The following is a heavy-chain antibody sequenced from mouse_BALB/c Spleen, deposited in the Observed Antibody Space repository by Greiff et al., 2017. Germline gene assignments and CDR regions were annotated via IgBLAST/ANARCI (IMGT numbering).Heavy chain of an antibody. V-gene: IGHV7-3*02. CDR1: GFTFTDYY. Sequence: EVKLMESGGGLVQPGGSLRLSCAPSGFTFTDYYMSWVRQPPGKALEWLGFIRNKANGYTTEYSASVKGRFTISRDNSQSILYLQMNTLRAEDSATYYCARDITTALFDYWGQGTTLTVSS. J-gene: IGHJ2*01. D-gene: IGHD1-2*01. CDR2: IRNKANGYTT. CDR3: ARDITTALFDY.